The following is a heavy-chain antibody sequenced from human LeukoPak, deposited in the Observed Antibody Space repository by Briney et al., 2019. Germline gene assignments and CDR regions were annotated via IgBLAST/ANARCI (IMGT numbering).Heavy chain of an antibody. Sequence: SVKVSCKASGGTFSSYAISWVRQAPGQGLEWMGGIIPIFGTANYAQKFQGRVTITADKSTSTAYMELSSLRSEDTAVYYCARGYYDSTVKGAFDIWGQGTMVTVSS. V-gene: IGHV1-69*06. CDR3: ARGYYDSTVKGAFDI. CDR2: IIPIFGTA. J-gene: IGHJ3*02. CDR1: GGTFSSYA. D-gene: IGHD3-22*01.